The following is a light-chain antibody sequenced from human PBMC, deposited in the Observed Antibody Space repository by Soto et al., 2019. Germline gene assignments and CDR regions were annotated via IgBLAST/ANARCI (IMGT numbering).Light chain of an antibody. J-gene: IGLJ3*02. CDR3: CSHAASYTWV. CDR2: DVN. CDR1: SSDIGTYKY. Sequence: QSALTQPASVSGSPGQSITISCTGTSSDIGTYKYVSWFQHHPGKAPKRLIYDVNGRPSGVPDRFSGSKSGNTASLTISGLQAEDEADYYCCSHAASYTWVFGEGTKLTVL. V-gene: IGLV2-11*01.